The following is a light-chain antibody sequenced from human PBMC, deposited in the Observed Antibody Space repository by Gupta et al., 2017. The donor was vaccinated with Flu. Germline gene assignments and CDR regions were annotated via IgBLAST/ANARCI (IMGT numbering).Light chain of an antibody. CDR3: QSYDSSSQV. J-gene: IGLJ3*02. CDR2: EDY. CDR1: SGNIASNY. V-gene: IGLV6-57*01. Sequence: NFILTQPHSVSGSPGKTVTISCTRSSGNIASNYVQWYQQRPGSSPTTVIYEDYQRPSGVPDRFSGSNDRSSNSASLSISGLKTEDEADYYCQSYDSSSQVFGGGTKLTVL.